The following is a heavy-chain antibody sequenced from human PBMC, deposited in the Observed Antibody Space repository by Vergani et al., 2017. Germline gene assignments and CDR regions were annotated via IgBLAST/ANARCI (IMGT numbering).Heavy chain of an antibody. CDR2: INHSGST. D-gene: IGHD1-7*01. CDR3: AIKNWNYRG. Sequence: QVQLQQWGAGLLKPSETLSLTCAVYGGSFSGYYWSWIRQPPGKGLEWIGEINHSGSTNYNPSLKSRVTISVDTSKNQFSLKLSTVTAADPAVYYCAIKNWNYRGWGQGTLVTVSS. J-gene: IGHJ4*02. CDR1: GGSFSGYY. V-gene: IGHV4-34*01.